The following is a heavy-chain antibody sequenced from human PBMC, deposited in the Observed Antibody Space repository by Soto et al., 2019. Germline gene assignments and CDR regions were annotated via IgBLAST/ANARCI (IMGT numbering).Heavy chain of an antibody. J-gene: IGHJ4*02. CDR1: GYSFTSYW. V-gene: IGHV5-51*01. D-gene: IGHD3-10*01. CDR2: IYPGDSDS. Sequence: PGESLKISCKGSGYSFTSYWIAWVRQMPGKGLEWMGIIYPGDSDSRYSPSFQGQVTISADKSSRTAYLQWSSLKASDTAMYYCARSLWFGELYTNYFDYWGQGTLVTVSS. CDR3: ARSLWFGELYTNYFDY.